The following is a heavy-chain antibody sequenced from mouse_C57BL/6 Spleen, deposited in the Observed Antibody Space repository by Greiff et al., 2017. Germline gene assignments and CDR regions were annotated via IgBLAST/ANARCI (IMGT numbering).Heavy chain of an antibody. CDR1: GFSLTSYS. CDR2: IWRGGST. D-gene: IGHD1-1*01. V-gene: IGHV2-5*01. CDR3: AKNERDYYGSSPYAMDY. Sequence: QVQLQQSGPGLVQPSQSLSITCTVSGFSLTSYSVHWVRQSPGKGLEWLGVIWRGGSTDNNAACMSRLSITKDNSKSQVFFKMNSLQADDTAIYYCAKNERDYYGSSPYAMDYWGQGTSVTVSS. J-gene: IGHJ4*01.